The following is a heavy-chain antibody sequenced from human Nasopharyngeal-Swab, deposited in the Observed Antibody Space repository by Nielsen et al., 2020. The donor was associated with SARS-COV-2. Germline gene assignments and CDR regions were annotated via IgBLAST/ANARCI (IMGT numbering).Heavy chain of an antibody. Sequence: GESLKISCAASGFTFNIYAMAWVRRAPGRGLQWVTSISSSGGSTYYIDSVKGRFSVSRDNSKNTLYLQMNSLRVEDTALYYCAKDDVVWGDAFDLWGQGTLVTVSS. CDR3: AKDDVVWGDAFDL. J-gene: IGHJ3*01. CDR1: GFTFNIYA. V-gene: IGHV3-23*01. D-gene: IGHD3-16*01. CDR2: ISSSGGST.